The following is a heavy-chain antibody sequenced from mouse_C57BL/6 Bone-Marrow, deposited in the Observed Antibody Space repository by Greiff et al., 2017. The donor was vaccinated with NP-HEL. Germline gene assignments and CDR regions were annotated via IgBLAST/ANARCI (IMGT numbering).Heavy chain of an antibody. CDR1: GVTFTDYY. V-gene: IGHV7-3*01. CDR2: IRNKANGYTT. J-gene: IGHJ3*01. Sequence: EADGVTFTDYYMSWVRQPPGKALEWLGFIRNKANGYTTEYSASVKGRFTISRDNSQSILYLQMNALRAEDSATYYCARWEDYYGSSYGAYWGQGTLVTVSA. CDR3: ARWEDYYGSSYGAY. D-gene: IGHD1-1*01.